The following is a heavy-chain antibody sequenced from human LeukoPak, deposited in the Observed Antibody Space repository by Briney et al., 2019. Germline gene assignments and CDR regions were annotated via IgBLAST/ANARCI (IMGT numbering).Heavy chain of an antibody. CDR1: GGTFSSYA. Sequence: ASVKVSCKASGGTFSSYAISWVRQAPGQGLEWMGIINPSGGSTNYAQKFQGRVTMTRDTSTSTVYMELSSLRSEDTAVYYCARYYYGSGSYSDYWGQETLVTVSS. CDR3: ARYYYGSGSYSDY. D-gene: IGHD3-10*01. V-gene: IGHV1-46*01. J-gene: IGHJ4*02. CDR2: INPSGGST.